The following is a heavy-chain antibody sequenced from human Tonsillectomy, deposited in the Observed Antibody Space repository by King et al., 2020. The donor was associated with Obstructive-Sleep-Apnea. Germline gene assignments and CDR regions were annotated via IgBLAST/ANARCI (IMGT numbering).Heavy chain of an antibody. CDR3: TRHDGYSSPSDY. CDR2: IYPGDSDS. Sequence: VQLVESGAEVKKPGESVKISCKGSGYSFTSYWIVWVLQMPGKGLEWMGIIYPGDSDSRYLPSFQGQVSIPADNTISTAYLQWSSLKASDTAIYYCTRHDGYSSPSDYWGQGTLVTVSS. J-gene: IGHJ4*02. D-gene: IGHD6-19*01. CDR1: GYSFTSYW. V-gene: IGHV5-51*01.